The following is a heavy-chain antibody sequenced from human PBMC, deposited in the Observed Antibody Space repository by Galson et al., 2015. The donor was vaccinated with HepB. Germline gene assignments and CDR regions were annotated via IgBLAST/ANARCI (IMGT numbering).Heavy chain of an antibody. J-gene: IGHJ4*02. D-gene: IGHD2-8*01. V-gene: IGHV3-30-3*01. CDR3: ARATLGYSVTGVCYMIDY. Sequence: SLRLSCAASGFTFRSYAMHWVRQAPGKGLEWVAVIPYDGNNKYYADSVKGRCTISRDNSKNTLYLQMNSLSPEDTAVYYCARATLGYSVTGVCYMIDYWGQGTLVTVSS. CDR1: GFTFRSYA. CDR2: IPYDGNNK.